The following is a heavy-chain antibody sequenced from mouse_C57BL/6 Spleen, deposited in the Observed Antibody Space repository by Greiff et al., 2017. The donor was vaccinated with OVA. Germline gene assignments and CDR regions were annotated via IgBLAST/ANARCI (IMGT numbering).Heavy chain of an antibody. V-gene: IGHV1-81*01. CDR2: IYPRSGNT. CDR1: GYTFTSYG. D-gene: IGHD2-4*01. Sequence: VKLMESGAELARPGASVKLSCKASGYTFTSYGISWVKQRTGQGLEWIGEIYPRSGNTYYNEKFKGKATLTADKSSSTAYMELRSLTSEDSAVYFCARRVYDYDQAWFAYWGQGTLVTVSA. J-gene: IGHJ3*01. CDR3: ARRVYDYDQAWFAY.